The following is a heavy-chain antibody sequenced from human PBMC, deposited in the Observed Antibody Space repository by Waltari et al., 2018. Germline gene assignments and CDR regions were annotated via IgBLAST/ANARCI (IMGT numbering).Heavy chain of an antibody. CDR3: AKAVGSNWNHH. Sequence: EVQLLESGGGLVQPGGTLRLSRAATGFTFSASGMTWVRQAPGQGLEWVSTISGSGRDTYYADSVKGRFNISRDNSKSTLSLQMDSLRAEDTAVYYCAKAVGSNWNHHWGQGTLVVVSS. CDR2: ISGSGRDT. V-gene: IGHV3-23*01. D-gene: IGHD1-26*01. J-gene: IGHJ5*02. CDR1: GFTFSASG.